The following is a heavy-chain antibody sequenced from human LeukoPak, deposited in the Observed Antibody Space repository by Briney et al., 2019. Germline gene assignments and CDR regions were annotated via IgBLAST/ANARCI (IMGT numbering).Heavy chain of an antibody. V-gene: IGHV4-34*01. J-gene: IGHJ4*02. Sequence: SETLSLTCAVYSGSFSGYYWSWIRQPPGKGLEWIGEINHSGSTNYNPSLKSRVTISVDTSKNQFSLKLSSVTAADTAVYYCARQVEVVPAAMPNTFDYWGQGTLVTVSS. CDR1: SGSFSGYY. CDR3: ARQVEVVPAAMPNTFDY. D-gene: IGHD2-2*01. CDR2: INHSGST.